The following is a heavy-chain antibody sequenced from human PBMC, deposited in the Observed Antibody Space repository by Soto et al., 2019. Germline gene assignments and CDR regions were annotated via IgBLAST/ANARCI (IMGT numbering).Heavy chain of an antibody. J-gene: IGHJ4*02. Sequence: ASGKVSCKTSGCTFTDYDINWVRQASGQGLEWMGWMNANSGNTGYAQNFQGRVTMTRTTSSPTAYMELSGLESEDTAVYYCARAQYRRLDYWGQGTPFTVSP. D-gene: IGHD3-16*02. CDR2: MNANSGNT. CDR3: ARAQYRRLDY. CDR1: GCTFTDYD. V-gene: IGHV1-8*01.